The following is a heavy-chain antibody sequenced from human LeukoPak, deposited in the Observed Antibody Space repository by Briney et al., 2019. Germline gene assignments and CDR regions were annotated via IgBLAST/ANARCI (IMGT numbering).Heavy chain of an antibody. D-gene: IGHD3-10*01. CDR1: GGPMSNYY. J-gene: IGHJ5*02. CDR3: ARDEES. Sequence: SETLSLTCAVSGGPMSNYYWTWFRQPAGKGLEWIGRIYTNGRTRYNPSLKSRVTMSVDTSKNQVSMNLRSVTAADTAVYYCARDEESWGQGALVTVSS. V-gene: IGHV4-4*07. CDR2: IYTNGRT.